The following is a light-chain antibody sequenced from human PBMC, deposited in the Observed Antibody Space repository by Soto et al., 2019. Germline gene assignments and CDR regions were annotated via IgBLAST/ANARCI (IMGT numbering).Light chain of an antibody. CDR2: GAS. CDR1: QSVSSSY. CDR3: QQYGSSPYA. V-gene: IGKV3-20*01. Sequence: EIVWTQSPGTLSLSPVERATLSCRASQSVSSSYLAWYQQKPGQAPRLLIYGASGRATGIPDRFSGSGSGTHFPLTISRREPEDYAVYYCQQYGSSPYAFGQVTKLELK. J-gene: IGKJ2*01.